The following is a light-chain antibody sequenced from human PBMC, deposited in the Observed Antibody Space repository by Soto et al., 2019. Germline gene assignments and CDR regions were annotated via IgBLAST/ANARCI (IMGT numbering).Light chain of an antibody. J-gene: IGKJ1*01. CDR1: QGISSW. CDR2: AAS. V-gene: IGKV1-12*01. CDR3: QQANSFPQT. Sequence: DIQMTQSPSSVSASVGDRVTMTCRASQGISSWLVWYQQKAGKPPKLLIYAASKLQSGVPSRFSGSGSGTDFTLTISSLQPEDSATYYCQQANSFPQTFGQGTKVEIK.